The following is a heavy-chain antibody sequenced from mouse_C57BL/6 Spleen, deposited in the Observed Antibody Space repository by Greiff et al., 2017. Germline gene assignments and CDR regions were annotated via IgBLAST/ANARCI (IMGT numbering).Heavy chain of an antibody. V-gene: IGHV1-81*01. D-gene: IGHD1-1*01. Sequence: VKLMESGAELARPGASVKLSCKASGYTFTSYGISWVKQRTGQGLEWIGEIYPRSGNTYYNEKFKGKATLTADKSSSTAYMELRSLTSEDSAVYFCARRGGSSYDYWGQGTTLTVSS. J-gene: IGHJ2*01. CDR1: GYTFTSYG. CDR2: IYPRSGNT. CDR3: ARRGGSSYDY.